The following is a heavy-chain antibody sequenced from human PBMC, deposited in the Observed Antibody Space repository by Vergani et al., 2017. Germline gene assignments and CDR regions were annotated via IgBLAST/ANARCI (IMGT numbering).Heavy chain of an antibody. CDR1: GGSVSSGSYY. CDR2: IYYSGST. V-gene: IGHV4-61*01. D-gene: IGHD3-22*01. Sequence: QVQLQESGPGLVKPSETLSLTCTVSGGSVSSGSYYWSWIRQPPGKGLEWIGYIYYSGSTNHNPSLKSRVTISVDTSKNQFSLKLSSVTAADTAVYYCARGGFGKIVVVDAFDIWGQGTMVTVSS. CDR3: ARGGFGKIVVVDAFDI. J-gene: IGHJ3*02.